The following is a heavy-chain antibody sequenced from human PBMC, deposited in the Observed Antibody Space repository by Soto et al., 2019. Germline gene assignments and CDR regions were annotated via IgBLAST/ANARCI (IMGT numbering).Heavy chain of an antibody. J-gene: IGHJ4*02. D-gene: IGHD3-3*01. CDR1: GFTFSSYS. Sequence: GGALRGSCAASGFTFSSYSINWVRQAPGKGLEWVSSISSSSSYIYYADSVKGRFTISRDNAKNSLYLQMNSLRAEDTAVYYCARDGPLAVTIFVYWGQGTLVTVSS. V-gene: IGHV3-21*01. CDR3: ARDGPLAVTIFVY. CDR2: ISSSSSYI.